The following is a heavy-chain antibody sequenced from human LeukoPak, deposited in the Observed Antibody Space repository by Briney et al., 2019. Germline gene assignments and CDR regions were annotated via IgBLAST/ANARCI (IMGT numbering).Heavy chain of an antibody. CDR2: IYYSGST. V-gene: IGHV4-39*07. CDR1: GGSISSSSYY. J-gene: IGHJ4*02. D-gene: IGHD3-10*01. Sequence: MSSETLSLTCTVSGGSISSSSYYWGWIRQPPGKGLEWIGSIYYSGSTYYNPSLKSRVTISVDTSKNQFSLKLSSVTAADTAVYYCARVLGYGSGSRLGNWGQGTLVTVSS. CDR3: ARVLGYGSGSRLGN.